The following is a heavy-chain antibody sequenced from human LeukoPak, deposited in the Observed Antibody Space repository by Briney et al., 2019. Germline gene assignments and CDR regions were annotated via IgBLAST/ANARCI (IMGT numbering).Heavy chain of an antibody. D-gene: IGHD6-13*01. CDR1: GFTFSSYE. CDR2: ISSSGSTI. J-gene: IGHJ6*02. CDR3: AREVGYSSSWTSQYYYYGMDV. V-gene: IGHV3-48*03. Sequence: GGSLRLSCAASGFTFSSYEMNWVRQAPGKGLEWVSYISSSGSTIYYADSVKGRFTISRDNAKNSLYLQMNSLRAEDTAVYYCAREVGYSSSWTSQYYYYGMDVWGQGTTVTVSS.